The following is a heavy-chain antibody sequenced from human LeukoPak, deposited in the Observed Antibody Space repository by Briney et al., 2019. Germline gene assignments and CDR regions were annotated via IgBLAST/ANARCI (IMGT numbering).Heavy chain of an antibody. Sequence: GGSLRLSCSASRFTFSSYTMNWVRRAPGKGLEWVSSIDPSSTYIYHADSVKGRFTISRDNAQNSLYLQMNSLRAEDTAVYYCTRGSYGDYEYWGQGTLVTVSS. J-gene: IGHJ4*02. CDR3: TRGSYGDYEY. V-gene: IGHV3-21*01. D-gene: IGHD4-17*01. CDR2: IDPSSTYI. CDR1: RFTFSSYT.